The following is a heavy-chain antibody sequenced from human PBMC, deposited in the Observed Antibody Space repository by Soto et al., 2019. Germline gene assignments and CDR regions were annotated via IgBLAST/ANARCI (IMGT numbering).Heavy chain of an antibody. Sequence: ASVKVSCKASGYAFTSYDINWVRQATGQGPEWMGWMNPNSGNTGYAQKFQGRVTMTRNTSISTAYMELSSLRSEDTVVYYCARRDSSGWYYYYYYGMDVWGQGTTVTVSS. D-gene: IGHD6-19*01. CDR3: ARRDSSGWYYYYYYGMDV. CDR2: MNPNSGNT. CDR1: GYAFTSYD. J-gene: IGHJ6*02. V-gene: IGHV1-8*01.